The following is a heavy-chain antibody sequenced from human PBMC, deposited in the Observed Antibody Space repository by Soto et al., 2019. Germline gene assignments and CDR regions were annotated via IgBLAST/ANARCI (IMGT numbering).Heavy chain of an antibody. CDR2: ISSSGSTV. CDR1: GFTFSSSE. D-gene: IGHD3-16*02. CDR3: AREDTGYPYYSDY. Sequence: EVQVVQSGGGLVQPGGSLRLSCAASGFTFSSSEMNWVRQAPGKGLEWVSYISSSGSTVYYADSVKGRFTISRDNAKNSLYLQMNSLRVEDTAVYYCAREDTGYPYYSDYWGQGTLVTVSS. V-gene: IGHV3-48*03. J-gene: IGHJ4*02.